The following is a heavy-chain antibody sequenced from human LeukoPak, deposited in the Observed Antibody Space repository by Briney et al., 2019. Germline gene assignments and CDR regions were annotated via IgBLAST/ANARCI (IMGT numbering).Heavy chain of an antibody. D-gene: IGHD2-2*01. CDR3: ARNLPAADY. CDR2: INQDVSQI. Sequence: GGSLRLSCAASGFTFRSYWMSWVRQAPGKGLEWVATINQDVSQIKYVDSVKGRFTISRDNAKNSLYLQMNSLRAEDTAVYYCARNLPAADYWGQGALVTVSS. V-gene: IGHV3-7*01. J-gene: IGHJ4*02. CDR1: GFTFRSYW.